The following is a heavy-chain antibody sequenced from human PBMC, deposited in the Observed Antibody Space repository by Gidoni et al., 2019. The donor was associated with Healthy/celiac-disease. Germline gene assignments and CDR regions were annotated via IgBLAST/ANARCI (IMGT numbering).Heavy chain of an antibody. J-gene: IGHJ4*02. Sequence: QVQRVESGGGVVQPGGSLRLSCAASGFTFSSYGMHWVRQAPGRGREWVAFLLYDGSNKYYADSVKGRFTISRDNSKNTVYLQMNSLRAEDTAVYYCAEARSPWELLRPSSYYFDYWGQGTLVTVSS. CDR2: LLYDGSNK. D-gene: IGHD1-26*01. CDR3: AEARSPWELLRPSSYYFDY. V-gene: IGHV3-30*02. CDR1: GFTFSSYG.